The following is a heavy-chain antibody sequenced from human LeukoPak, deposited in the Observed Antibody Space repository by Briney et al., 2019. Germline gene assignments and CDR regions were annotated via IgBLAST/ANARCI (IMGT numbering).Heavy chain of an antibody. D-gene: IGHD2-2*02. CDR2: IIPSLGIT. CDR1: GGTFSTYA. CDR3: AGEGSEVVPAAIRWFDH. Sequence: SVTVSFKASGGTFSTYAINWVRQAPGLGLEWMGRIIPSLGITNYAQTFQDRVTLTADKSTSTAYMELNSLRSEDTAVYYCAGEGSEVVPAAIRWFDHWGQGTLVTVSS. V-gene: IGHV1-69*04. J-gene: IGHJ5*02.